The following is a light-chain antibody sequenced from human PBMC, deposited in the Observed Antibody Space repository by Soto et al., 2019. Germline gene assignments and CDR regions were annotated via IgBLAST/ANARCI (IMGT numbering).Light chain of an antibody. CDR3: QKSYSTPYP. CDR1: QSMSSK. Sequence: DIQMTQSPSSLSASVGDRVTITCRARQSMSSKINRYQHKPGNAHKLLIYAASSLQSGVPSSFSGRGSVTSFNLTMSSLQPEDFATYYCQKSYSTPYPVGQGTKV. J-gene: IGKJ2*01. CDR2: AAS. V-gene: IGKV1-39*01.